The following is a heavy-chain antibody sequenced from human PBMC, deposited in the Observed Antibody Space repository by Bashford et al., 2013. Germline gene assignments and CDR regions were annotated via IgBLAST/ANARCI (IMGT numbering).Heavy chain of an antibody. CDR3: ARSYDGFNSRIDY. CDR1: GYNFVDHW. J-gene: IGHJ4*02. V-gene: IGHV5-51*01. D-gene: IGHD3-3*01. CDR2: IYPGHSDT. Sequence: GESLKISCKASGYNFVDHWIGWVRQRPGKGLEWMGIIYPGHSDTRYSPSFQGHVLISVDKSTSTAFLQWSSLKAADTAMYFCARSYDGFNSRIDYWGQGTLVTVSS.